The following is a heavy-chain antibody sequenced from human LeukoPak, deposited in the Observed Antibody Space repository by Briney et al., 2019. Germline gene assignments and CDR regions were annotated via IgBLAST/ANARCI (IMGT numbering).Heavy chain of an antibody. Sequence: SETLSLTCAVYGGSFSGYYWSWLRQPPGKGLEWIGEINHSGSTNYNPSLKSRVTISVDTSKNQFSLKLSSVTAADTAVYYCARAYCSSTSCYTGWGQGTLVTVSS. J-gene: IGHJ4*02. V-gene: IGHV4-34*01. CDR3: ARAYCSSTSCYTG. CDR1: GGSFSGYY. CDR2: INHSGST. D-gene: IGHD2-2*02.